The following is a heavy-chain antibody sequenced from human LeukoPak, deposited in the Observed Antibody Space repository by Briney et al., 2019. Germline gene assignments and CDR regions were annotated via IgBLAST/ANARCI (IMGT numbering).Heavy chain of an antibody. D-gene: IGHD6-19*01. CDR3: ARVVAVAGRAFDI. J-gene: IGHJ3*02. CDR2: ISSSSSYI. CDR1: GFAFSSYS. Sequence: PGGSLRLSCAASGFAFSSYSMYWVRQAPGKGLEWVSSISSSSSYIYYADSVKGRFTISRDNAKNSLYLQMNSLRAEDTAVYYCARVVAVAGRAFDIWGQGTMVTVSS. V-gene: IGHV3-21*01.